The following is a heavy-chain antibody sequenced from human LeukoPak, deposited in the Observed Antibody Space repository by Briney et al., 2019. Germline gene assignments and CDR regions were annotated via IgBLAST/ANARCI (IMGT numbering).Heavy chain of an antibody. Sequence: SETLSLTCTVSGGSISSGGYYWSWIRQHPGKGLEWIGYIYYSGSTYYNPSLKSRVTISVDTSKNQFSLKLSSVTAADTAVYYCARESADRSAAAPNILTYYYYYGMDVWGQGTTVTVSS. D-gene: IGHD6-13*01. CDR2: IYYSGST. CDR1: GGSISSGGYY. J-gene: IGHJ6*02. CDR3: ARESADRSAAAPNILTYYYYYGMDV. V-gene: IGHV4-31*03.